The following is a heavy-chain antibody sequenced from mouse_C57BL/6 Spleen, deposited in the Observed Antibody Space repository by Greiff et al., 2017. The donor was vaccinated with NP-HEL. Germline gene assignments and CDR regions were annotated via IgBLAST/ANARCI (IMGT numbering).Heavy chain of an antibody. V-gene: IGHV1-22*01. J-gene: IGHJ1*03. D-gene: IGHD2-4*01. Sequence: EVQLQQSGPELVKPGASVKMSCKASGYTFTDYNMHWVKQSHGKSLEWIGYINPNNGGTSYNQKFKGKATLTVNKSSSTAYMALRSLTSEDSAVYYCARTPYYDYDDGYWYFDVWGTGTTVTVSS. CDR1: GYTFTDYN. CDR2: INPNNGGT. CDR3: ARTPYYDYDDGYWYFDV.